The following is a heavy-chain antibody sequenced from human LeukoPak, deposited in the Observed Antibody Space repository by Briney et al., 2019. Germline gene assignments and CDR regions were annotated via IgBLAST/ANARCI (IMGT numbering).Heavy chain of an antibody. J-gene: IGHJ4*02. Sequence: GGSLRLSCAASGFTFSSYSMNWVRQAPGKGLEWVSSISSSSSYIYYADSVKGRFTISRDNAKNSLYLQMSSLRAEDTAVYYCARGKSAAADFDYWGQGTLVTVSS. D-gene: IGHD6-13*01. CDR1: GFTFSSYS. CDR3: ARGKSAAADFDY. CDR2: ISSSSSYI. V-gene: IGHV3-21*01.